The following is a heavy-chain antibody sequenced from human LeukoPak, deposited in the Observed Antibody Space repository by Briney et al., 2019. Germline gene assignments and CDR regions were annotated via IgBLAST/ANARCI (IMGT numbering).Heavy chain of an antibody. J-gene: IGHJ4*02. D-gene: IGHD6-19*01. CDR2: IYSGGST. CDR1: GFTVSSNY. V-gene: IGHV3-53*01. Sequence: GGSLRLSCAASGFTVSSNYMSWVRQAPGKGLEWVSVIYSGGSTYYADSVKGRFTISRDNSKNTLYLQMNSLRAEDTAVYYCAKDLAVAGTSDGYWGQGTLVTVSS. CDR3: AKDLAVAGTSDGY.